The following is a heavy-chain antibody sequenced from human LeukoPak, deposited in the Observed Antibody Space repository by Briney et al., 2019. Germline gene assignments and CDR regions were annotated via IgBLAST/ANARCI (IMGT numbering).Heavy chain of an antibody. Sequence: ASVKVSCKASSYSFTRYGISWVRQAPGQGLGWMGWISGYNGNTNYAQKFLGRVSMTADTSTSTAYMELRSLTSDDTAVYYCARSGRGTYYYFDLWGLGTLVTVSS. CDR3: ARSGRGTYYYFDL. D-gene: IGHD5-12*01. J-gene: IGHJ4*02. CDR1: SYSFTRYG. V-gene: IGHV1-18*01. CDR2: ISGYNGNT.